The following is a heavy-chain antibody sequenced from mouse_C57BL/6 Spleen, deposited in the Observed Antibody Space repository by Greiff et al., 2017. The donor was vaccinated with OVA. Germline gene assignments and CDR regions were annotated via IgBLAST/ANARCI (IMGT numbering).Heavy chain of an antibody. CDR1: GYTFTSYW. CDR2: IHPNSGST. CDR3: ARSDDYDAGDY. J-gene: IGHJ2*01. D-gene: IGHD2-4*01. V-gene: IGHV1-64*01. Sequence: QVQLQQPGAELVKPGASVKLSCKASGYTFTSYWMHWVKQRPGQGLEWIGMIHPNSGSTNYNEKFKSKATLTVDKSSSTAYMQLSSLTSEDSAVYYCARSDDYDAGDYWGQGTTLTVSS.